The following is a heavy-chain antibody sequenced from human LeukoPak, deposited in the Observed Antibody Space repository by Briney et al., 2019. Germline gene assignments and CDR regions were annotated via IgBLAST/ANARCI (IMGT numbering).Heavy chain of an antibody. Sequence: KTSETLSLTCTVSGGSINSSSYYWGWIRQPPGKGLEWIGSIYYIENTYFNPSLKSRVTISVDTSKNNFSLKLGSVTAADTAVYYCARHHRPYSTFDYWGQGTLVTVSS. CDR1: GGSINSSSYY. V-gene: IGHV4-39*01. CDR3: ARHHRPYSTFDY. D-gene: IGHD2/OR15-2a*01. CDR2: IYYIENT. J-gene: IGHJ4*02.